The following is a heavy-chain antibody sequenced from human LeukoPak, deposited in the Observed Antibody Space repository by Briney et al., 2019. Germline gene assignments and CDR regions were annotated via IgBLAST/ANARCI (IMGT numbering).Heavy chain of an antibody. D-gene: IGHD6-13*01. Sequence: GASVKVSCKASGYTFTDYYMHWVRQAPGQGFEWMGWINPNDGDTNYAQKFQGRVTMTRDTSISTAHMEVSRLRSDDTAVYYCATDAPLAADDAFDIWGQGTMVTVSS. V-gene: IGHV1-2*02. CDR2: INPNDGDT. CDR3: ATDAPLAADDAFDI. J-gene: IGHJ3*02. CDR1: GYTFTDYY.